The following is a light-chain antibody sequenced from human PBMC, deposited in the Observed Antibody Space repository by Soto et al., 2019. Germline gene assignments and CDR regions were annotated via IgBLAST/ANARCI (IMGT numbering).Light chain of an antibody. J-gene: IGLJ3*02. CDR1: SSNIGAGYD. CDR2: DNN. CDR3: QSYDSSLSGSV. Sequence: QSVLTQAPSESGAPGQRVTISCTGSSSNIGAGYDVHWYQQLPGTAPKLLIYDNNNRPSGVPDRFSGSKSGTSASLAITELQAEDEANYYCQSYDSSLSGSVFGGGTKLTVL. V-gene: IGLV1-40*01.